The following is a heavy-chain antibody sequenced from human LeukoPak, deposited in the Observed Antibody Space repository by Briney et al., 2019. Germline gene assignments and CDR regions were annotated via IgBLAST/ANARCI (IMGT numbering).Heavy chain of an antibody. V-gene: IGHV4-39*01. CDR2: IYYSGST. J-gene: IGHJ4*02. D-gene: IGHD6-19*01. CDR3: ARHRRERIYNSDWSLFDY. CDR1: GGSINTHDYY. Sequence: SETLSLTCTVSGGSINTHDYYWGWIRQSPGKGPEWIRNIYYSGSTYYNPSLKGRVTISVDTSKNQFSLKMTSVTAADTALYYCARHRRERIYNSDWSLFDYWGQGTLVTVSS.